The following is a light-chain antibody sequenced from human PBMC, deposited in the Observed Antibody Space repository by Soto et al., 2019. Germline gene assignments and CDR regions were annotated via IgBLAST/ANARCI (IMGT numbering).Light chain of an antibody. CDR2: AAS. CDR1: QGISSY. Sequence: DIQLTQSPSFLSASVGDRLTITCRASQGISSYLAWYQQKPGKAPELLIYAASTLQSGVPSRFSGSGSGTDFTLTISSLQPEDSATYYCQQLNTYPPWTFGQGTKVDIK. CDR3: QQLNTYPPWT. V-gene: IGKV1-9*01. J-gene: IGKJ1*01.